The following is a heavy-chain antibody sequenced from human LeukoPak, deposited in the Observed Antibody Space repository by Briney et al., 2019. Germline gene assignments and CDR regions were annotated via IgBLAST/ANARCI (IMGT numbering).Heavy chain of an antibody. CDR2: IYSSGST. CDR1: GGSFSGYY. CDR3: ARETASQRRAFDI. D-gene: IGHD5-18*01. J-gene: IGHJ3*02. V-gene: IGHV4-4*07. Sequence: PSETLSVTCAVYGGSFSGYYWSWIRQPGGKGLEWIGRIYSSGSTNYNPSLKSRLTMSVDTSKNQFSLKLTSVTAADTATYYCARETASQRRAFDIWGQGTMVTVSS.